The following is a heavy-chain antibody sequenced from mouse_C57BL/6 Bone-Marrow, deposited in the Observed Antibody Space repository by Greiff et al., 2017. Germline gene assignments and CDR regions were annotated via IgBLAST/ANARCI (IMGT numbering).Heavy chain of an antibody. CDR3: ARGGNLGAMDY. D-gene: IGHD2-1*01. CDR2: LSSGSSTI. V-gene: IGHV5-17*01. CDR1: GFTFSDYG. Sequence: EVKLVESGGGLVKPGGSLKLSCAASGFTFSDYGMHWVRQAPEKGLEWVAYLSSGSSTIYYADTVKGRFTISRDNAKNTLFLQMTSLRSEDTAMYYCARGGNLGAMDYWGQGTSVTVSS. J-gene: IGHJ4*01.